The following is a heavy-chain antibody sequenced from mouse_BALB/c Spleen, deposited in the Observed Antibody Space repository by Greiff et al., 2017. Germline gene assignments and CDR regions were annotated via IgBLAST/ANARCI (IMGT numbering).Heavy chain of an antibody. CDR3: ARVGNYGYYAMDY. CDR1: GFTFSSYA. V-gene: IGHV5-9-4*01. D-gene: IGHD2-1*01. J-gene: IGHJ4*01. Sequence: EVKVVESGGGLVKPGGSLKLSCAASGFTFSSYAMSWVRQSPEKRLEWVAEISSGGSYTYYPDTVTGRFTISRDNAKNTLYLEMSSLRSEDTAMYYCARVGNYGYYAMDYWGQGTSVTVSS. CDR2: ISSGGSYT.